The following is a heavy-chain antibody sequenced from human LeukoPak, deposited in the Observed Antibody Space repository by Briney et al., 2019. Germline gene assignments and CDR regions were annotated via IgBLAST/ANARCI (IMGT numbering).Heavy chain of an antibody. V-gene: IGHV6-1*01. CDR3: ARGRSSAFDI. Sequence: SQTLSLTCGISGDSVSTNGVAWNWIRQSPSRGLEWLGRTYYRSKWYNDYAVFVKGRITINPDTSRNQFSLQLNSLTPEDTAVYYCARGRSSAFDIWGQGTVVTVSS. CDR2: TYYRSKWYN. CDR1: GDSVSTNGVA. J-gene: IGHJ3*02.